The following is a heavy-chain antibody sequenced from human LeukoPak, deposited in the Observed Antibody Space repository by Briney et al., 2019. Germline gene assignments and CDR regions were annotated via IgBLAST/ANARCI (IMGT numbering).Heavy chain of an antibody. V-gene: IGHV3-23*01. CDR2: LTSRGDT. CDR1: GFTFSNYG. D-gene: IGHD3-10*01. CDR3: AKRRVVRGHFFDY. Sequence: GGSVRLSCAASGFTFSNYGMSWVRQAPGKGLEWVSSLTSRGDTSYADSVKGRFTISRDSSENSLLQMNSLTAEDTAVYFCAKRRVVRGHFFDYRGQGTLVTVSS. J-gene: IGHJ4*02.